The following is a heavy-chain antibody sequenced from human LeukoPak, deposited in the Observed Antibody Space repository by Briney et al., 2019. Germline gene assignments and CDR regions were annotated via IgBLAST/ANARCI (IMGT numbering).Heavy chain of an antibody. D-gene: IGHD6-6*01. V-gene: IGHV3-23*01. Sequence: PGGSLRLSCAASGFTFSSYAMSWVRQAPGKGLEWVSAISGSGGSTYYADSVKGRFTISRDNSKNTLYLQMNSLRAEDTAVYYCAAQSARPQYYSDYWGQGTLVTVSS. CDR3: AAQSARPQYYSDY. CDR1: GFTFSSYA. CDR2: ISGSGGST. J-gene: IGHJ4*02.